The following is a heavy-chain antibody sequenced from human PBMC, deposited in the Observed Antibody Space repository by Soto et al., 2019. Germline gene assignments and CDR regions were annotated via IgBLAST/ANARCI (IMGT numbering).Heavy chain of an antibody. CDR1: GDSVSNNSAA. Sequence: SQTLSLTCVISGDSVSNNSAAWNWIRQSPSRGLEWLGRTYYRSKWYNDYAVSVKSRITINPDTSKNQFSLQLNSVTPEDTAVYYCARGRIKYYYDSSGYYQSAALFDYWGQGTLVTVSS. CDR2: TYYRSKWYN. J-gene: IGHJ4*02. D-gene: IGHD3-22*01. V-gene: IGHV6-1*01. CDR3: ARGRIKYYYDSSGYYQSAALFDY.